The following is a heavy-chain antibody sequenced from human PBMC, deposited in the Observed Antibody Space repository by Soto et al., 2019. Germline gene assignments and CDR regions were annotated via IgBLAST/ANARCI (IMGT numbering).Heavy chain of an antibody. Sequence: SETLSLTCTVSGGSVSSGSYYWSWIRQPPGKGLEWIGYIYYSGSTNYNPSLKSRVTISVDTSKNQFSLKLSSVTAADTAVYYCARVPNYYDSSGYYPLFDYWGQGTLVTVSS. CDR3: ARVPNYYDSSGYYPLFDY. V-gene: IGHV4-61*01. D-gene: IGHD3-22*01. CDR2: IYYSGST. CDR1: GGSVSSGSYY. J-gene: IGHJ4*02.